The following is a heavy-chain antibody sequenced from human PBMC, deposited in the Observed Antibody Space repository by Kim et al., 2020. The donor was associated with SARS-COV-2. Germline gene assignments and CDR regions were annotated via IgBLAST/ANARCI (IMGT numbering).Heavy chain of an antibody. CDR1: GFTFSSYA. CDR2: ISGSGGST. D-gene: IGHD3-16*02. J-gene: IGHJ4*02. V-gene: IGHV3-23*01. CDR3: AKAPHFYDYVWGSYRPGGGYYFDY. Sequence: GGSLRLSCAASGFTFSSYAMSWVRQAPGKGLEWVSAISGSGGSTYYADSVKGRFTISRDNSKNTLYLQMNSLRAEDTTVYYCAKAPHFYDYVWGSYRPGGGYYFDYWGQGTLVTVSS.